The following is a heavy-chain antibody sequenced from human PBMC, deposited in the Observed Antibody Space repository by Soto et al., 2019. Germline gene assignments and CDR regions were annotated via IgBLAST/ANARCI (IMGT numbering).Heavy chain of an antibody. D-gene: IGHD2-2*01. V-gene: IGHV1-69*13. J-gene: IGHJ6*04. CDR2: IIPIFGTA. CDR3: ARGASWAF. Sequence: SVKVSCKASGGTFSSYAISWVRQAPGQGLEWMGGIIPIFGTANYAQKFQGRVTITADESTNTAYMVLSSLTSEDTAVYYCARGASWAFGGKGTTVTVSP. CDR1: GGTFSSYA.